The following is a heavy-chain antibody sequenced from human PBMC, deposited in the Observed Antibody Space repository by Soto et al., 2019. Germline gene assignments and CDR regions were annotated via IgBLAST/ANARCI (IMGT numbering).Heavy chain of an antibody. D-gene: IGHD3-10*01. Sequence: QVQLQESGPGLVKPSETVSLTCTVSGGSMSSNYWSWIRQPPGKGLEWIGYIYYTGSTNYNPSLKSRVTVSVDTSKNQFSLKLSSVTAADTALYYCAREGNYGSGGGYFDSWGQGTLVTVSS. CDR1: GGSMSSNY. CDR3: AREGNYGSGGGYFDS. V-gene: IGHV4-59*01. CDR2: IYYTGST. J-gene: IGHJ5*01.